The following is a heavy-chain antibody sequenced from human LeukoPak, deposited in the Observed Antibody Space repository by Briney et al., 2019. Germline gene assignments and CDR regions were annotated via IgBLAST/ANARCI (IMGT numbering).Heavy chain of an antibody. CDR1: GGSISSSSYY. CDR3: ARHSYSSGWEFDY. CDR2: IYYSGST. J-gene: IGHJ4*02. D-gene: IGHD6-19*01. V-gene: IGHV4-39*01. Sequence: SETLSLTCTVSGGSISSSSYYWGWIRQPPGKGLEWIGSIYYSGSTYYNPSLKSRVTISVVTSRNQFSLKLSSVTATDTAVYYCARHSYSSGWEFDYWGQGTLVTVSS.